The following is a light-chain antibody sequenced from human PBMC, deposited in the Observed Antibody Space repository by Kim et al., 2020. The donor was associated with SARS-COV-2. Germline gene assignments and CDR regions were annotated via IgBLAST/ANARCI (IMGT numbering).Light chain of an antibody. CDR2: AAS. CDR1: QSISSH. V-gene: IGKV1-39*01. Sequence: DIQMTQSPSSLSASVGDRVTITCRASQSISSHVNWYQQKPGKAPKVLIYAASSLQSGVPSRFSGSASGTDFTLTISSLQPEDFATYYCQQSISSPLTFGGGTKVDIK. CDR3: QQSISSPLT. J-gene: IGKJ4*01.